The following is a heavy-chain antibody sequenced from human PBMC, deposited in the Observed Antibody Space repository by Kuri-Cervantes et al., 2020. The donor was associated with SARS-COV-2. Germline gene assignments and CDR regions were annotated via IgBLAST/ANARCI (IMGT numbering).Heavy chain of an antibody. CDR1: GFTFRDYT. Sequence: LSLTCAASGFTFRDYTMHWLRQSPEKGLEWVSLIDSNSKTIYYADSVRGRFTISRDNSKSSLYLQVNTLRSEDSALYYCARGRNKIIDSWGQGTLVTVSS. V-gene: IGHV3-43*01. D-gene: IGHD2/OR15-2a*01. CDR2: IDSNSKTI. J-gene: IGHJ4*02. CDR3: ARGRNKIIDS.